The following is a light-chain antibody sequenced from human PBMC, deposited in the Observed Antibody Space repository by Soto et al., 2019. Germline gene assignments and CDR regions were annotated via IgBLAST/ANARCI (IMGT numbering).Light chain of an antibody. Sequence: EIVLTQSPATLSLSPGERATLSCRASQSVSSYLAWYQQKIGQAPRLLIYDASNRATGIPARFSGSGSGTDFTLGISSLDPEDFAVYYCQQRSNWPITFGQGTRLEIK. J-gene: IGKJ5*01. V-gene: IGKV3-11*01. CDR2: DAS. CDR3: QQRSNWPIT. CDR1: QSVSSY.